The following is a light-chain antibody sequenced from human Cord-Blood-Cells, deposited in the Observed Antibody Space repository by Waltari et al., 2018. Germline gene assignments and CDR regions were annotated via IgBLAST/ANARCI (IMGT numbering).Light chain of an antibody. Sequence: QSVLTQPPSASGTPGQRVTISCSGSSSNIGSNYVYWYQQLPGTAPKLLSYRNSQRPSGVPDRFSGSKSGTSASLAISGLRSEDEADYYCAAWDDSLSGPVFGGGTKLTVL. V-gene: IGLV1-47*01. CDR2: RNS. CDR3: AAWDDSLSGPV. J-gene: IGLJ3*02. CDR1: SSNIGSNY.